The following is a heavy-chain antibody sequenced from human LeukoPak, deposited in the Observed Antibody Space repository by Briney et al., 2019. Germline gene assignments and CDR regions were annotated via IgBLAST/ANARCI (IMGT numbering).Heavy chain of an antibody. J-gene: IGHJ4*02. Sequence: GESLRLSYAASGFTFTSYWMSWVGQAPGKGLEWVANIKQDGGEKYYVDSVKGRFTISRDNAKYSVYLQMDSLRAEDTALYYCARIGGYCYGPGYWGQGTLVTVSS. V-gene: IGHV3-7*05. CDR2: IKQDGGEK. CDR1: GFTFTSYW. CDR3: ARIGGYCYGPGY. D-gene: IGHD5-18*01.